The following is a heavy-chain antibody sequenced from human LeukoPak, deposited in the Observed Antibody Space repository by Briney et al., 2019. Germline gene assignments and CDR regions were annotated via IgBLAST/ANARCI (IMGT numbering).Heavy chain of an antibody. J-gene: IGHJ4*02. CDR3: AKESALYDSSGYLDY. CDR1: GFTFRSYG. CDR2: ISYDGSNK. V-gene: IGHV3-30*18. Sequence: PGGSLRLSCAASGFTFRSYGMHWVRQAPGKGLEGVAVISYDGSNKYYADSVKGRFTISRDNSKDTVYLEMNSLRAEGTAVYYCAKESALYDSSGYLDYWGQGTLVSVSS. D-gene: IGHD3-22*01.